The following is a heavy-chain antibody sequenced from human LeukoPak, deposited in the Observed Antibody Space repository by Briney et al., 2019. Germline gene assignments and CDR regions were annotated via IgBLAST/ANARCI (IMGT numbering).Heavy chain of an antibody. CDR1: GYTFTSYD. V-gene: IGHV1-8*03. CDR3: ARGSGNCSGDSCYDY. D-gene: IGHD2-15*01. J-gene: IGHJ4*02. Sequence: ASVKVSCKASGYTFTSYDINWVRQTTGQGLEWMGWMNPNSGNTGYAQKFQGRVTITRNTSISTAYMELSSLRPEDTAVFYCARGSGNCSGDSCYDYWGQGTLVTVSS. CDR2: MNPNSGNT.